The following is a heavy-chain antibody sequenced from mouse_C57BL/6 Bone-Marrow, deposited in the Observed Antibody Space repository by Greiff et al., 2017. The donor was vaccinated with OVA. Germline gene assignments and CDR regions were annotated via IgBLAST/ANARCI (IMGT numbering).Heavy chain of an antibody. CDR2: IYPGSGST. Sequence: QVQLKESGAELVKPGASVKMSCKASGYTFTSYWITWVKQRPGQGLEWIGDIYPGSGSTNYNEKFKSKATLTVDTSSSTAYMQLSSLTSEDSAVYYCARGDYDYVAMDYWGQGTSVTVSS. CDR1: GYTFTSYW. CDR3: ARGDYDYVAMDY. J-gene: IGHJ4*01. D-gene: IGHD1-1*02. V-gene: IGHV1-55*01.